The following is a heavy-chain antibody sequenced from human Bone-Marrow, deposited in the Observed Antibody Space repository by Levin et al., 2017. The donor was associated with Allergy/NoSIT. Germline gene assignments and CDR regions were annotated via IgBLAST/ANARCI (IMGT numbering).Heavy chain of an antibody. J-gene: IGHJ1*01. Sequence: GESLKISCVGSGFTFNTYGMTWVRQAPGKGLEWVSSLSGNGIGTFYADSLQGRFTISRDNSKNTVYLQMKSLRAGDTAVYYCGKGSTTSGRGSGTHWGQGTLVTVSS. CDR1: GFTFNTYG. V-gene: IGHV3-23*01. CDR3: GKGSTTSGRGSGTH. CDR2: LSGNGIGT. D-gene: IGHD3-10*01.